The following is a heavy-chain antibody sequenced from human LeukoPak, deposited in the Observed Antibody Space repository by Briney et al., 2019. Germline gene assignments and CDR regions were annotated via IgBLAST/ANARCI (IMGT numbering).Heavy chain of an antibody. J-gene: IGHJ3*02. V-gene: IGHV5-51*01. CDR1: GYSFTSYW. D-gene: IGHD3-22*01. CDR2: IYPGDSDT. CDR3: ARPLNYYDSSGYYYDDAFDI. Sequence: GESLKISCKGSGYSFTSYWIGWGRQMPGKGLEWMGIIYPGDSDTRYSPSFQGQVTISADKSISTAYLQWSSLKASDTAMYYCARPLNYYDSSGYYYDDAFDIWGQGTMVTVSS.